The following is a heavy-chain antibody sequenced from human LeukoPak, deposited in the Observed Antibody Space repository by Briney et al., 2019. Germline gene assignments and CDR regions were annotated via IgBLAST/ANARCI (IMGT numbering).Heavy chain of an antibody. V-gene: IGHV4-34*01. CDR3: ARAPYDFWSGYYYFDY. J-gene: IGHJ4*02. Sequence: SETLSLTCAVYGGSFSGYYWSWIRQPPGKGLEWIGEINHSGSTNYNPSLKSRVIISVDTSKNQFSLKLSSVTAADAAVYYCARAPYDFWSGYYYFDYWGQGTLVTVSS. CDR2: INHSGST. CDR1: GGSFSGYY. D-gene: IGHD3-3*01.